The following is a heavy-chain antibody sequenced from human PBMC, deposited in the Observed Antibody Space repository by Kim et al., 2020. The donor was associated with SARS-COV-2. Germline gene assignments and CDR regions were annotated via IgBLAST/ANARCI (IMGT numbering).Heavy chain of an antibody. Sequence: GGSLRLSCAASGFTFSNAWMSWVRQAPGKGLEWVGRIKSKTDGGTTDYAAPVKGRFTISRDDSKNTLYLQMNSLKTEDTAVYYCCVGSYWGAAAGVGTPYYYYGMDVWGQGTTVTVSS. V-gene: IGHV3-15*01. CDR3: CVGSYWGAAAGVGTPYYYYGMDV. J-gene: IGHJ6*02. CDR2: IKSKTDGGTT. CDR1: GFTFSNAW. D-gene: IGHD1-26*01.